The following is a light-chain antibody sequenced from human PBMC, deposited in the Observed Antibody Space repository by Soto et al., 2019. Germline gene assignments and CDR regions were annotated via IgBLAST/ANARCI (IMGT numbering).Light chain of an antibody. CDR1: SSNIGRNT. Sequence: QSVLTQPPSASGTPGQTVTISCSGSSSNIGRNTVNWYQQLPGTAPKLLIYSNNQQPSGVPDRFSGSKSGTSASLAISGLQSEDEADYYCAAWDDSLNGPGYVFGTGTKLTVL. V-gene: IGLV1-44*01. CDR3: AAWDDSLNGPGYV. J-gene: IGLJ1*01. CDR2: SNN.